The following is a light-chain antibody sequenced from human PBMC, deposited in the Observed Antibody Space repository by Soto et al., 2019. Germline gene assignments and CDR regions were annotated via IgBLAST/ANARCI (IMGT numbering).Light chain of an antibody. Sequence: QSALTQPASVSGSPGQSITISCTGTEVGAHRFVSWYQQVPGTAPKLLIYEVIKRPSGISPRFSGSKAGNMASLTISGLQADDEAAYFCSTYTSASTSFGGGTKLTVL. CDR1: EVGAHRF. CDR3: STYTSASTS. CDR2: EVI. V-gene: IGLV2-14*01. J-gene: IGLJ2*01.